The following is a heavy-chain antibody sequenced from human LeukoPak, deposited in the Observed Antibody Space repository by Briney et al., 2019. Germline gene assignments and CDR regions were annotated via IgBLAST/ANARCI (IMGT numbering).Heavy chain of an antibody. D-gene: IGHD6-6*01. J-gene: IGHJ4*02. CDR3: AKDWTSYSSSSGFDY. CDR1: GYTFTSYG. Sequence: GASVKISCKASGYTFTSYGISWVRQAPGQGLEWMGWISAYNGNTNYAQKLQGRVTMTTDTSTSTAYMELRSLGSDDTAVYYCAKDWTSYSSSSGFDYWGQGTLVTVSS. V-gene: IGHV1-18*01. CDR2: ISAYNGNT.